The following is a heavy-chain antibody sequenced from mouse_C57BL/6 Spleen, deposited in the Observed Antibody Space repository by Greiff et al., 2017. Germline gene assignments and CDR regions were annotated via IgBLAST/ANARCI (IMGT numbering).Heavy chain of an antibody. D-gene: IGHD1-1*01. J-gene: IGHJ1*03. V-gene: IGHV1-81*01. Sequence: VQLQQSGAELARPGASVKLSCKASGYTFTSYGISWVKQRTGQGLEWIGEIYPRSGNTYYNEKFKGKATLTADKSSSTAYMELRSLTSEDSAVYFCARGRFTTVDWYFDVWGTGTTVTVSS. CDR2: IYPRSGNT. CDR3: ARGRFTTVDWYFDV. CDR1: GYTFTSYG.